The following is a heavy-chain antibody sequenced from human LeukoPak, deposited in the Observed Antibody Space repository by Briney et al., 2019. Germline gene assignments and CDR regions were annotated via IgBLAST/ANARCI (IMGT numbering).Heavy chain of an antibody. CDR3: TRDGEFFDY. D-gene: IGHD3-10*01. CDR1: GFTFSNAW. Sequence: PGGSLRLSCAASGFTFSNAWMSWVRQAPGKGLEWVGRIKSKTVGGTTDYAAPVKGRFTISRDDSKNTLYLQMNSLKTEDTAVCYCTRDGEFFDYWGQGTLVTVSS. CDR2: IKSKTVGGTT. J-gene: IGHJ4*02. V-gene: IGHV3-15*01.